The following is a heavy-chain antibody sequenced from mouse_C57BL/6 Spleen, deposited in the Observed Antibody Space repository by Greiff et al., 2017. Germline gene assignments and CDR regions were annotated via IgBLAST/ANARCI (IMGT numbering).Heavy chain of an antibody. V-gene: IGHV1-55*01. CDR1: GYTFTSYW. CDR3: ARPYYCYGSSYDAMDY. J-gene: IGHJ4*01. D-gene: IGHD1-1*01. Sequence: QVQLQQPGAELVKPGASVKMSCKASGYTFTSYWITWVKQRPGQGLEWIGDIYPGSGSTNYNEKFKSKATLTGDKSYSTAYMQLSSLTSEDSAVFYCARPYYCYGSSYDAMDYWGQGTSVTVSS. CDR2: IYPGSGST.